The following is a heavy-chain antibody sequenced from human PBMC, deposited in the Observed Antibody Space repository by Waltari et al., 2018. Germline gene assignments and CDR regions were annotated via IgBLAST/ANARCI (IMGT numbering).Heavy chain of an antibody. V-gene: IGHV5-51*01. CDR1: GGSISSYY. Sequence: VQLQESGPGLVKPSETLSLTCTVSGGSISSYYWSWIRQPPGKGLEWMGIIYPGDSDTRYSPSFEGQVTISADKSISTAYLQWSSLKASDTAMYYCARRGIAFDIWGQGTMVTVSS. J-gene: IGHJ3*02. D-gene: IGHD6-13*01. CDR3: ARRGIAFDI. CDR2: IYPGDSDT.